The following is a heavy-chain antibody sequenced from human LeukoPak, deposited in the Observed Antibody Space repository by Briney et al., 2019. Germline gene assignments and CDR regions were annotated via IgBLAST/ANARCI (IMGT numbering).Heavy chain of an antibody. Sequence: SETLSLTCTVSGDSISSSYSSWIRQPAGKGLEWIGRISPSGNTNYNPSLESRVTMSVDTSKNQFSLKLSSVTAADTALYYSARAYSSGVYEYFHHWGQGTLVTVSS. CDR1: GDSISSSY. V-gene: IGHV4-4*07. CDR2: ISPSGNT. D-gene: IGHD6-25*01. J-gene: IGHJ1*01. CDR3: ARAYSSGVYEYFHH.